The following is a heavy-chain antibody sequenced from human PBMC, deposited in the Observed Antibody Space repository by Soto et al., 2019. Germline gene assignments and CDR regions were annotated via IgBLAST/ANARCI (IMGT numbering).Heavy chain of an antibody. D-gene: IGHD6-13*01. CDR2: ISGSGGYI. J-gene: IGHJ4*02. CDR1: GFTFSSYS. Sequence: GGSLRLSCEGSGFTFSSYSMNWVRQAPGKGLEWVSSISGSGGYIYYADSVKGRFTISRDNAKNSLYLQMTSLRGEDTALYYCARDRQGTPWYAADDWGQGSLVTVSS. CDR3: ARDRQGTPWYAADD. V-gene: IGHV3-21*01.